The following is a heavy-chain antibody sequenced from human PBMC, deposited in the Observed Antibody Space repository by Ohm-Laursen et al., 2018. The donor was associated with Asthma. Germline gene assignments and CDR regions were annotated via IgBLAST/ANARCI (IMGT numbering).Heavy chain of an antibody. CDR1: GFTFSSYA. V-gene: IGHV3-21*01. CDR3: ARIGPEWELPGREYSLHH. Sequence: SLRLSCAASGFTFSSYAMSWVRQVPGKGLEWVASISTASTFIYYADSVRGRFTTSRDNAKNSVYPQMNSLRAEDTALYYCARIGPEWELPGREYSLHHWGQGTQVTVSS. D-gene: IGHD1-26*01. CDR2: ISTASTFI. J-gene: IGHJ1*01.